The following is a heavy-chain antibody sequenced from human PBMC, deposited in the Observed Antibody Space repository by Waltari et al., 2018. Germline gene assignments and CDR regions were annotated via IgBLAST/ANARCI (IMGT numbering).Heavy chain of an antibody. D-gene: IGHD3-3*01. CDR2: INHSGST. V-gene: IGHV4-34*01. CDR3: ARGPRFLEWLLGSYYFDY. J-gene: IGHJ4*02. Sequence: QVQLQQWGAGLLQPSETLSLTCAVYGGSFSGYYWSWIRQPPGKGLEWIGEINHSGSTNYNPSLKSRVTISVDTSKNQFSLKLSSVTAADTAVYYCARGPRFLEWLLGSYYFDYWGQGTLVTVSS. CDR1: GGSFSGYY.